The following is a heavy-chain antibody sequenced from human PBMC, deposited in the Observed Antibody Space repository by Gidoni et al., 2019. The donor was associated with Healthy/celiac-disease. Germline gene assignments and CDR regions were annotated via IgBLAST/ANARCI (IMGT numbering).Heavy chain of an antibody. J-gene: IGHJ4*02. Sequence: EVQLVESGGGLVQPGGSLRLSCAASGFTFSSYWMSWVRQAPGKGLEWVANIKQDGSEKYYVDSVKGRFTISRDNAKNSLYLQMNSLRAEDTAVYYCARDLIYSSGWYVNSWGQGTLVTVSS. D-gene: IGHD6-19*01. CDR1: GFTFSSYW. V-gene: IGHV3-7*03. CDR3: ARDLIYSSGWYVNS. CDR2: IKQDGSEK.